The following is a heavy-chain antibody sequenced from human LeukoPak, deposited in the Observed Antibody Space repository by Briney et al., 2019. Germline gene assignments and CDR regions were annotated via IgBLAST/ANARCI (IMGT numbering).Heavy chain of an antibody. CDR2: MSPNSGNT. CDR1: RYTFSNYD. J-gene: IGHJ4*02. D-gene: IGHD1-26*01. Sequence: ASMKVSCKASRYTFSNYDINWVRQATGQGLEWMGWMSPNSGNTGYAQKFQGRVAITADESTSTAYMELSSLRSEDTAVYYCASIGYSGSYYQWGQGTLVTVSS. V-gene: IGHV1-8*01. CDR3: ASIGYSGSYYQ.